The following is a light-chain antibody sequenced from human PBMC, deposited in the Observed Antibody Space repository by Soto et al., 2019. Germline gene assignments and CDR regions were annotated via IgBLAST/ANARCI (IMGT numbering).Light chain of an antibody. J-gene: IGKJ2*03. CDR2: DAS. V-gene: IGKV1-5*01. CDR3: PKQYTYYS. CDR1: QSMSGW. Sequence: INKTHSPSTLSATVGDRVTITCRAGQSMSGWLAWYQQKPGKAPKLLIYDASNLESGVPSRFGGSGSGTEFTLTISSLQPDDFATYYSPKQYTYYSFGQGNKVE.